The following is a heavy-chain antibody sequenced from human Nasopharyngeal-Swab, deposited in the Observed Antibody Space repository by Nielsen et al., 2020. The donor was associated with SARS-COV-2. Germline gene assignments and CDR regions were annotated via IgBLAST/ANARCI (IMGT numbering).Heavy chain of an antibody. J-gene: IGHJ6*03. D-gene: IGHD5-24*01. Sequence: SETLSLTCTVSGGSISSYYWSWIRQPPGKGLEWIGYIYYSGSTNYNPSLKSRVTISVDTSKNQFSLKLSSVTAADTAVHYCARDKGGMATLDYYYYYYMDVWGKGTTVTVSS. CDR2: IYYSGST. CDR3: ARDKGGMATLDYYYYYYMDV. CDR1: GGSISSYY. V-gene: IGHV4-59*01.